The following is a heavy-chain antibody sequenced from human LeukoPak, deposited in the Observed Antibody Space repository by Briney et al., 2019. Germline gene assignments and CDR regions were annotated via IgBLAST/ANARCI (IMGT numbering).Heavy chain of an antibody. V-gene: IGHV3-23*01. Sequence: GGSLRLSCAASGFTFSTYAMSWVRQAPGKGLEWVSGISGSGGSTYYADSVKGRFTISRDNSKNTLYLQMNSLRTEDSAVYYCARAGDYGSGSFRWRHFDYWGQGALVTVSS. CDR2: ISGSGGST. J-gene: IGHJ4*02. CDR1: GFTFSTYA. CDR3: ARAGDYGSGSFRWRHFDY. D-gene: IGHD3-10*01.